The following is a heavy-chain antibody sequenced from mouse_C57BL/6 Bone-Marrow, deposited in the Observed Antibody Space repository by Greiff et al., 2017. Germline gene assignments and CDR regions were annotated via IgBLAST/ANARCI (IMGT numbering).Heavy chain of an antibody. J-gene: IGHJ4*01. CDR2: IDPSDSYT. V-gene: IGHV1-69*01. CDR3: ARRWLYYVNYYYAMDY. D-gene: IGHD2-1*01. Sequence: VQLQQPGAELVMPGASVKLSCKASGYTFTSYWMHWVKQRPGQGLEWIGEIDPSDSYTNYNQKFKGKSTLTVDKSSSTAYMQLSILTSEDSAVYYWARRWLYYVNYYYAMDYWGQGTSVTVSS. CDR1: GYTFTSYW.